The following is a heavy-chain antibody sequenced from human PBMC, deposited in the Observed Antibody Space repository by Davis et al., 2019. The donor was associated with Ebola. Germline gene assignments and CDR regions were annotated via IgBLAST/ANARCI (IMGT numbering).Heavy chain of an antibody. D-gene: IGHD1-26*01. Sequence: GSLRLSCAASGFTFSAYAMGWVRQAPGKGLEWVSDISSGGGAPYYADSVKGRFTTFRDNPKNTLYLQMNSLRADDTAVYYCAKQRGVGAIDYDYWGRGTVVTVSS. CDR1: GFTFSAYA. J-gene: IGHJ4*02. CDR2: ISSGGGAP. CDR3: AKQRGVGAIDYDY. V-gene: IGHV3-23*01.